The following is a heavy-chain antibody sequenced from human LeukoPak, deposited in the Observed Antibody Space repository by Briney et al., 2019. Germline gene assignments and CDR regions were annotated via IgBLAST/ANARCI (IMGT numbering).Heavy chain of an antibody. D-gene: IGHD5-24*01. CDR3: ATEMAAMVY. CDR1: GFTFRNFY. V-gene: IGHV3-74*01. Sequence: GGSLRLSCVVSGFTFRNFYMHWVRQAPGKGLVWVSHLNGDGTTTGYADSVKGRFTISRDNAKNTLYLQMNSLRAEDTAVYYCATEMAAMVYWGQGTLVTVSS. J-gene: IGHJ4*02. CDR2: LNGDGTTT.